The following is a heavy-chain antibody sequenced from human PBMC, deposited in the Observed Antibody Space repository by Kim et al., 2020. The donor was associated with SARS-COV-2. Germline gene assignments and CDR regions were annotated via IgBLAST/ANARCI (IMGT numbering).Heavy chain of an antibody. J-gene: IGHJ6*03. CDR3: ARGFGKATYYYSMDF. V-gene: IGHV3-48*03. CDR1: GFTFSSYE. Sequence: GGSLRLSCVASGFTFSSYEMNWVRQAPGKGLEWISYIDGGSCTISYADSVKGRFTVSRDNAKNSVFLQRNSLSSEDTAVYYCARGFGKATYYYSMDFWG. D-gene: IGHD3-10*01. CDR2: IDGGSCTI.